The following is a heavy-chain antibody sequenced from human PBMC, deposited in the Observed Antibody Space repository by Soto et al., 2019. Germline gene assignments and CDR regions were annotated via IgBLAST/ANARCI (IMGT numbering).Heavy chain of an antibody. Sequence: QVQLVQSGAEVKKPGASVKVSCKASVYTFTSYDINWVRQATGQGLEWMGWMNPNSGNTGYAQKFQGRVTMTRNTSISTAYMELSSLRSEDTAVYYCARGVEILSLYYYYMDVWGKGTTVTVSS. J-gene: IGHJ6*03. CDR1: VYTFTSYD. CDR2: MNPNSGNT. D-gene: IGHD3-9*01. V-gene: IGHV1-8*01. CDR3: ARGVEILSLYYYYMDV.